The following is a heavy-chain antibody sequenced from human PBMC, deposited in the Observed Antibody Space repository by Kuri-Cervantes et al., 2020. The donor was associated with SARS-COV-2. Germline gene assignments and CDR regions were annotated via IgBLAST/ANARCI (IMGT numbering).Heavy chain of an antibody. CDR3: ARSFWGTSSRYYYYYMDV. D-gene: IGHD2-2*01. Sequence: SVKVSCKASGGTFSSYAISWVRQAPGQGLEWMGGIIPIFGTANYAQKSQGRVTITADESTSTAYMELSSLRSEDTAVYYCARSFWGTSSRYYYYYMDVWGKGTTVTVSS. J-gene: IGHJ6*03. V-gene: IGHV1-69*13. CDR2: IIPIFGTA. CDR1: GGTFSSYA.